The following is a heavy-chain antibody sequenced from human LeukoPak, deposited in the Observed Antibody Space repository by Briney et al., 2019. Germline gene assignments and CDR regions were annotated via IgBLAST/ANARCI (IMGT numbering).Heavy chain of an antibody. CDR3: AKDRVGARYYFDY. J-gene: IGHJ4*02. D-gene: IGHD1-26*01. CDR1: GFTFSSYG. CDR2: ISGSGGST. Sequence: PGGSLRLSCAASGFTFSSYGMHWVRQAPGKGLEWVSAISGSGGSTYYADSVKGRFTISRDNSKNTLYLQMNSLRAEDTAVYYCAKDRVGARYYFDYWGQGTLVTVSS. V-gene: IGHV3-23*01.